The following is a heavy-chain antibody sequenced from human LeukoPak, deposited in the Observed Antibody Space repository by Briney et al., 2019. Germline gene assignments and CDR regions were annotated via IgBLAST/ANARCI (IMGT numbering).Heavy chain of an antibody. V-gene: IGHV1-2*02. CDR1: GGTFSSYT. CDR3: ARATTYYDFWSGYNWFDP. Sequence: ASVKVSCKASGGTFSSYTISWVRQAPGQGLEWMGWINPNSGGTNYAQKFQGRVTMTRDTSISTAYMELSRLRSDDTAVYYCARATTYYDFWSGYNWFDPWGQGTLVTVSS. D-gene: IGHD3-3*01. J-gene: IGHJ5*02. CDR2: INPNSGGT.